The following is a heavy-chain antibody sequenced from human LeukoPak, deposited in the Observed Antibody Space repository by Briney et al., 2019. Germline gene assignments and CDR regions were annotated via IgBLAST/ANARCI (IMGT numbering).Heavy chain of an antibody. CDR3: AREQYLRGFDP. CDR2: IYISGST. CDR1: GASISSASYY. V-gene: IGHV4-61*02. D-gene: IGHD4-11*01. J-gene: IGHJ5*02. Sequence: SETLSLTCTVSGASISSASYYWSWIRQPAGKGLEWIGRIYISGSTNYNPSLKSRVTISVDTSKNHFSLKLSSVTAADTAVYYCAREQYLRGFDPWGQGTLVTVSS.